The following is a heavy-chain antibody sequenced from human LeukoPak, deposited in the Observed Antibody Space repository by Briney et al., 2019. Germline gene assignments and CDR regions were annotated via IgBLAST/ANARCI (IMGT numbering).Heavy chain of an antibody. Sequence: GASVKVSCKVSGYTLTELSMHWVRQAPGKGREWMGGFDPEDGETSYAQKFQGRVTMTEDTSTDTAYMELSSLRSEDTAVYYCATRYCSSTSCLTDDYYYYYMDVWGKGTTVTVSS. J-gene: IGHJ6*03. CDR3: ATRYCSSTSCLTDDYYYYYMDV. CDR1: GYTLTELS. CDR2: FDPEDGET. D-gene: IGHD2-2*01. V-gene: IGHV1-24*01.